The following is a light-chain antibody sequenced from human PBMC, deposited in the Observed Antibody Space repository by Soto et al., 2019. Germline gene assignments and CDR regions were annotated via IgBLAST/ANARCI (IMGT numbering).Light chain of an antibody. CDR1: QSISSW. Sequence: DIQMTQSPSTLSASVGDRVTITCRASQSISSWLAWYQQKPGKAPKLLIYKASSLESGVPPRFIGSGSGTEFTLTISSLQPDDFATYYCQQYNSYSATFGQGTKVEIK. CDR2: KAS. CDR3: QQYNSYSAT. J-gene: IGKJ1*01. V-gene: IGKV1-5*03.